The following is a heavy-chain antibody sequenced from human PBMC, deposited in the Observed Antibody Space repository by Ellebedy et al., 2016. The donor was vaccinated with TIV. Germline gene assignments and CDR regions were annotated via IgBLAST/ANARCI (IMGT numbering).Heavy chain of an antibody. CDR1: GYSFTSQW. CDR3: ARPTLDYTSSMDFHY. V-gene: IGHV5-51*01. J-gene: IGHJ4*02. D-gene: IGHD2-2*01. Sequence: GGSLRLSCKVSGYSFTSQWIGWVRQMSGKGPEWMGIIFPADSDARYSPSFEGQVTISVDKSINTAYLQWGSLKASDTTMYYCARPTLDYTSSMDFHYWGQGTLVTVSS. CDR2: IFPADSDA.